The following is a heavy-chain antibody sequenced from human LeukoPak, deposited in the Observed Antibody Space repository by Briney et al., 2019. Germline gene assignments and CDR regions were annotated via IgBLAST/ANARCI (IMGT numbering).Heavy chain of an antibody. CDR3: ARSYSSGWHYFDY. CDR1: GGSVSAYY. CDR2: VYYSGGT. D-gene: IGHD6-19*01. J-gene: IGHJ4*02. V-gene: IGHV4-59*02. Sequence: SETLSLTCTVSGGSVSAYYWNWIRQSPGKGLEWIGYVYYSGGTNYNPSLKSRVTISPDTSKNQFSLRLSSVTAADTAVYYCARSYSSGWHYFDYWGQGTLVTVSS.